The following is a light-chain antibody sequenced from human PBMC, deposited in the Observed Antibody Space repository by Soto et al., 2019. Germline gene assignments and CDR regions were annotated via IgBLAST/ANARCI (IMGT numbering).Light chain of an antibody. CDR3: QQYGSSPPLT. J-gene: IGKJ4*01. Sequence: EIVLTQSPGTLSLSPGERATLSCRASQSVSNSYLAWYQQKPGQPPRLLIYGASSRATGIPDRFSGSGSGTDFTLTISRLEPEDFAVYYCQQYGSSPPLTFGGGTKVDIK. CDR1: QSVSNSY. CDR2: GAS. V-gene: IGKV3-20*01.